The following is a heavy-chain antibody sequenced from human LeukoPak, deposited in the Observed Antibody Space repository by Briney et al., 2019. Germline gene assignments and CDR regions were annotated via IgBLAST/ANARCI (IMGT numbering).Heavy chain of an antibody. CDR1: GYSISSGYY. D-gene: IGHD2-2*01. CDR2: IYHSGST. CDR3: AAGGKGYCSSTSCYYG. V-gene: IGHV4-38-2*01. J-gene: IGHJ4*02. Sequence: PSETLSLTCAVSGYSISSGYYWGWIRQPPGKGLEWIGSIYHSGSTYYNPSLKSRVTISVDTSKNQFSLKLSSVTAADTAVYYCAAGGKGYCSSTSCYYGWGQGTLVTVSS.